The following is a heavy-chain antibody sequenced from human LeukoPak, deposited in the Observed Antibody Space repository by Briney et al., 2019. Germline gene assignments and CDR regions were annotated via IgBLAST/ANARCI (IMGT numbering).Heavy chain of an antibody. J-gene: IGHJ4*02. V-gene: IGHV1-18*01. D-gene: IGHD3-22*01. CDR1: GYTFTSYG. Sequence: ASVKVSCKASGYTFTSYGISWVRQAPGQGLEWMGWISAYNGNTNYAQKLQGRVTMTTDTSTSTAYMELRSLRSDDTAVYYCARDLRATYYYDSSSTAFDYWAQGTLVTVSS. CDR2: ISAYNGNT. CDR3: ARDLRATYYYDSSSTAFDY.